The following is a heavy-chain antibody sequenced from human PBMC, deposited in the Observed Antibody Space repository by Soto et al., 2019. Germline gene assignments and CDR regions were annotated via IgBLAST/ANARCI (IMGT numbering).Heavy chain of an antibody. V-gene: IGHV3-15*01. CDR1: GFTFSDAW. D-gene: IGHD6-19*01. J-gene: IGHJ4*02. CDR2: IKKKTDGGTT. Sequence: EVQLVESGGGLVKPGGSLRLSCAASGFTFSDAWMSWVRQAPGKGLEWVGLIKKKTDGGTTDYAAPVKGSFTISRDDSKNTVYLQMSSLKTEDTAVYYCRTQWLDWGQGTLVTVSS. CDR3: RTQWLD.